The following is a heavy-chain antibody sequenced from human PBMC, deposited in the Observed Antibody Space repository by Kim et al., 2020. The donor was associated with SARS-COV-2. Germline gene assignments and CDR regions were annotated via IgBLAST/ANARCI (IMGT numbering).Heavy chain of an antibody. V-gene: IGHV4-31*03. D-gene: IGHD3-22*01. CDR1: GGSISSGGYY. J-gene: IGHJ3*02. Sequence: SETLSLTCTVSGGSISSGGYYWSWIRQHPGKGRDWIGYIYYRGSTSYNPSPKSRVTISLNTSKNQFSLKLGPVMAPDTAVYYCARTPITMIVVVNPLDI. CDR3: ARTPITMIVVVNPLDI. CDR2: IYYRGST.